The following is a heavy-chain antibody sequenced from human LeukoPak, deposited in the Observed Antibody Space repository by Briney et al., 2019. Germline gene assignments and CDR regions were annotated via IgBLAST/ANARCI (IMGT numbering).Heavy chain of an antibody. CDR1: GFTFSSYS. CDR3: ARVGYSSSWYISNYYYYYMDV. D-gene: IGHD6-13*01. CDR2: ISSSSSYI. J-gene: IGHJ6*03. V-gene: IGHV3-21*01. Sequence: GGSLRLSCAASGFTFSSYSMNWVRQAPGKGLEWVSSISSSSSYIYYADSVKGRFTISRDNAKNSLYLQMNSLRAEDTAVYYCARVGYSSSWYISNYYYYYMDVWGKGTTVTVSS.